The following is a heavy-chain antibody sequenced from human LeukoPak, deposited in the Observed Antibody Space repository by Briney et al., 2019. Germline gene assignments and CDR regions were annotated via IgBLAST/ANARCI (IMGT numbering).Heavy chain of an antibody. V-gene: IGHV3-30*18. CDR1: GFTFSNYG. CDR2: ISYDGSNK. J-gene: IGHJ4*02. Sequence: GRSLRLSCAASGFTFSNYGMHWVRQAPGKGLEWVAVISYDGSNKYYADSVKCRFTISTDNSKNTLYLQMNSLRVEDTAVYYCAKDFRDSDFVTGYTPDYWGQGTLVTVSS. D-gene: IGHD3-9*01. CDR3: AKDFRDSDFVTGYTPDY.